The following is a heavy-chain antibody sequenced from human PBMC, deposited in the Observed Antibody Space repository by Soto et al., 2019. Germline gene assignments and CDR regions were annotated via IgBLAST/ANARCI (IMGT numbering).Heavy chain of an antibody. Sequence: SETLSLTCTVSGVSISSYYWSWIRQPPGKGLEWIGYIYYSGSTNYNPSLKSRVTISVDTSKNQFSLKLSSVTAADTAVYYCARESPANYYDSSGYYSRWFDPWGQGTLVTVSS. CDR2: IYYSGST. CDR1: GVSISSYY. V-gene: IGHV4-59*01. D-gene: IGHD3-22*01. J-gene: IGHJ5*02. CDR3: ARESPANYYDSSGYYSRWFDP.